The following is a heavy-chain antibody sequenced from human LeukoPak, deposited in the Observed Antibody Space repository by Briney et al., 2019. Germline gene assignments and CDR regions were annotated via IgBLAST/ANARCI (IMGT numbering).Heavy chain of an antibody. Sequence: SETLSLTCTVSGGSISSGGYYWSWIRQPPGKGLEWIGYIYHSGSTYYNPSLKSRVTISVDRSKNQFSLKLSSVTAADTAVYYCARGTMIVVVNDAFDIWGQGTMVTVSS. D-gene: IGHD3-22*01. J-gene: IGHJ3*02. CDR1: GGSISSGGYY. CDR2: IYHSGST. V-gene: IGHV4-30-2*01. CDR3: ARGTMIVVVNDAFDI.